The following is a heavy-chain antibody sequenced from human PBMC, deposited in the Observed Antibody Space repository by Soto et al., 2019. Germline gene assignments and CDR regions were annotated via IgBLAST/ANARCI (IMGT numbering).Heavy chain of an antibody. J-gene: IGHJ5*01. Sequence: QVQLQESGPGLVKPSQTLSLTCTVSGGSTSSGAYYWGWIRQHSGKGLEWIGYMHYSGSAYYNPSLKSRVPISVDTSMNQFSLKLSSVTAADTAMYYCARYFFDSSGYSNWFDSWGQGTLVTVSS. CDR1: GGSTSSGAYY. V-gene: IGHV4-31*03. CDR2: MHYSGSA. CDR3: ARYFFDSSGYSNWFDS. D-gene: IGHD3-22*01.